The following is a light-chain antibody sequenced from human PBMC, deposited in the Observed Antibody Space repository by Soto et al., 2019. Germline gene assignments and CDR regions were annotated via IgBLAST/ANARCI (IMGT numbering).Light chain of an antibody. J-gene: IGLJ1*01. CDR2: EVT. CDR1: SSDIGRYNY. V-gene: IGLV2-14*01. Sequence: QSALTQPDSVSGSPGQSIAISCTGTSSDIGRYNYVSWYQQHPGKAPKLIIYEVTNRPSGVSNRFSGSKSGNTASLTITGLQADDEAEYYCSASGGTGFFGTGTKVTVL. CDR3: SASGGTGF.